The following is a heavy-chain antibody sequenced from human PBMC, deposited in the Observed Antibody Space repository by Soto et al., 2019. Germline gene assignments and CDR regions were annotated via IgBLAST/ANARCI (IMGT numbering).Heavy chain of an antibody. D-gene: IGHD2-2*01. Sequence: SSETLSLTCAVYGGSFSGYYWSWIRQPPGKGLEWIGEINHSGSTNYNPSLKSRVTISVDTSKNQFSLKLSSVTAADTAVYYCASQPSPTRKLPNWFDPWGQGTLVTVSS. V-gene: IGHV4-34*01. CDR3: ASQPSPTRKLPNWFDP. J-gene: IGHJ5*02. CDR2: INHSGST. CDR1: GGSFSGYY.